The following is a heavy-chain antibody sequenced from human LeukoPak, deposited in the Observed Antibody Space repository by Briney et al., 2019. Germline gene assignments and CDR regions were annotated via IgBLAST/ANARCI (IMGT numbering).Heavy chain of an antibody. CDR1: GYTFTSYD. CDR3: ARGKERYFDWADFYYYYYGMDV. J-gene: IGHJ6*02. Sequence: ASVKVSCKASGYTFTSYDINWVRQATGQGLEWMGWMNPNSGNTGCAQKFQGRVTMTRNTSISTAYMELSSLRSEDTAVYYCARGKERYFDWADFYYYYYGMDVWGQGTTVTVSS. D-gene: IGHD3-9*01. CDR2: MNPNSGNT. V-gene: IGHV1-8*01.